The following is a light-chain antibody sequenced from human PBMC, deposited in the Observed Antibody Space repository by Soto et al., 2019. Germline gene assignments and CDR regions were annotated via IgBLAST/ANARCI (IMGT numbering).Light chain of an antibody. CDR1: QSVGSN. J-gene: IGKJ4*01. Sequence: EIVMTQSPATLSVSPGERATLSCRASQSVGSNLAWYQQKPGQAPRLFIYGVSNRATGIPARFSGSGSGTEFTLTISSLQSEDFAVYYCQQRSNWTLTFGGGTKVDIX. CDR2: GVS. CDR3: QQRSNWTLT. V-gene: IGKV3-15*01.